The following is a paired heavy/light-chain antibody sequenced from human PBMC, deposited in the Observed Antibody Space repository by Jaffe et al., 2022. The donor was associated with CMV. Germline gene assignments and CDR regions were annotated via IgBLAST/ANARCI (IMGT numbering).Light chain of an antibody. CDR2: WAS. J-gene: IGKJ1*01. Sequence: DIVMTQSPDSLAVSLGERATITCKTSQSVFYSSDNRNNLAWYQQKPGQPPKLLIYWASTRESGVPDRFSGSGSGTDFTLTISSLQAADVAIYYCQQFYSPPWTFGQGTKVEIK. V-gene: IGKV4-1*01. CDR3: QQFYSPPWT. CDR1: QSVFYSSDNRNN.
Heavy chain of an antibody. D-gene: IGHD3-3*01. J-gene: IGHJ2*01. V-gene: IGHV4-59*01. Sequence: QVQLQESGPGLVKPSETLSLTCSVSGGSFSSYYWSWIRQPPGKGLEWIAYIYYNGRTNYNPSLKSRVTISLDTSKNQVSLKLLTVTAADTAVYYCARDWGTYYGSPSGFLNFWGRGTLVTVSS. CDR1: GGSFSSYY. CDR3: ARDWGTYYGSPSGFLNF. CDR2: IYYNGRT.